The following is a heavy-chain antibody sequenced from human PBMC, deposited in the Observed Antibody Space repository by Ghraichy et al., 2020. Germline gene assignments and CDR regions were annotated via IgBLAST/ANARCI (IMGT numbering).Heavy chain of an antibody. J-gene: IGHJ4*02. Sequence: GGSLRLSCVGSGFTFSNAWMNWVRQAPGKGLEWVGRIKSKPDGGTTDYAAPVTGRFTVSRDDSRNTVYLQMTTLKTEDTAVYYCATGRDVDSWGQGTLVTVSS. CDR2: IKSKPDGGTT. CDR3: ATGRDVDS. CDR1: GFTFSNAW. V-gene: IGHV3-15*01.